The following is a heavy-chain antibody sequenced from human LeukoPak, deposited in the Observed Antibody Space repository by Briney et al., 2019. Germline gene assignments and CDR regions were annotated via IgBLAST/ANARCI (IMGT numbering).Heavy chain of an antibody. V-gene: IGHV3-23*01. CDR1: GFTFSNYA. Sequence: GGSLRLSCAASGFTFSNYAMSWVRQAPGKGLEWVSAISGSGGSTYYVDSVKGRFTISRDNSKNTLYLQMNSLRAEDTAVYYCAKDRDTYGYVTSFDYWGQGTLVTVSS. CDR3: AKDRDTYGYVTSFDY. D-gene: IGHD5-18*01. CDR2: ISGSGGST. J-gene: IGHJ4*02.